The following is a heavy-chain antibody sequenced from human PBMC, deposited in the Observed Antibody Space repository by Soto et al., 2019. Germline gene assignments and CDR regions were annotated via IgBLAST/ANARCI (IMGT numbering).Heavy chain of an antibody. CDR2: INSGGSA. D-gene: IGHD4-17*01. CDR3: ARHETLHGDYHY. V-gene: IGHV4-39*01. J-gene: IGHJ4*02. Sequence: SETLSLTCTVSGGSIRSSDYYWGWIRQPPGEGLEWIGNINSGGSAYYYPSLRSRVTISVDTSKNQFSLKLSSVTAADTAVYYCARHETLHGDYHYWGQGTLVTVSS. CDR1: GGSIRSSDYY.